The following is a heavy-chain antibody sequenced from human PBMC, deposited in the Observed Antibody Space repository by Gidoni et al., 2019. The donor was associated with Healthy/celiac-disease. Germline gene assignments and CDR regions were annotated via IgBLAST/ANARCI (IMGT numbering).Heavy chain of an antibody. D-gene: IGHD3-3*01. CDR2: IYYSGST. V-gene: IGHV4-61*01. CDR1: GGSVSSGSYY. CDR3: ARAGYDFWSGYWTGDYYYGMDV. J-gene: IGHJ6*02. Sequence: QVQLQESGPGLVKPSETLSLTCTVSGGSVSSGSYYWSWIRQPPGKGLEWIGYIYYSGSTNYNPSLKSRVTISVDTSKNQFSLKLSSVTAADTAVYYCARAGYDFWSGYWTGDYYYGMDVWGQGTTVTVSS.